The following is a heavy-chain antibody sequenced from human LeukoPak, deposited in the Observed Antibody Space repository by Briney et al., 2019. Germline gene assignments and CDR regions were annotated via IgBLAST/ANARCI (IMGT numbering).Heavy chain of an antibody. V-gene: IGHV4-34*01. CDR1: GGSFSGYY. CDR3: ARDTYYYGSGSWGDLDY. J-gene: IGHJ4*02. Sequence: SETLSLTCAVYGGSFSGYYWSWIRQPPGKGLEWIGEINHSGSTNYNPSLKSRVTISVDTSKNQFSLKLSSVTAADTAVYYCARDTYYYGSGSWGDLDYWGQGTLVTVSS. CDR2: INHSGST. D-gene: IGHD3-10*01.